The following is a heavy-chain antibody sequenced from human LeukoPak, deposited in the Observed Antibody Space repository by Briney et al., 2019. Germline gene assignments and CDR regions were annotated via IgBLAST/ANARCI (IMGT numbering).Heavy chain of an antibody. CDR3: ARYYIGVASTDFDY. CDR2: INHTGST. Sequence: SETLSLTCAVYGGSFSDYYWSWIRQPPGKGLEWIGEINHTGSTNYNPSLKSRVTISVDTSKKEFTLKLSSVTAADTAVYYCARYYIGVASTDFDYWGQGTLVTVSS. J-gene: IGHJ4*02. V-gene: IGHV4-34*01. D-gene: IGHD6-19*01. CDR1: GGSFSDYY.